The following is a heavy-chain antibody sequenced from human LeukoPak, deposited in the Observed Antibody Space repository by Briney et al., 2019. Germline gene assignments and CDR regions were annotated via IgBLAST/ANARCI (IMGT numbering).Heavy chain of an antibody. D-gene: IGHD2-15*01. CDR3: ARLLPASRHYFDY. Sequence: GGSLRLSCAASGFIVSSEYLAWVRQAPGKGLEWISVIHGGGSTYYADSVKGRFTISRDNSKDVLYLDMHSLAVEDTAVYYCARLLPASRHYFDYWGQGTPVTVSS. J-gene: IGHJ4*02. CDR1: GFIVSSEY. V-gene: IGHV3-53*01. CDR2: IHGGGST.